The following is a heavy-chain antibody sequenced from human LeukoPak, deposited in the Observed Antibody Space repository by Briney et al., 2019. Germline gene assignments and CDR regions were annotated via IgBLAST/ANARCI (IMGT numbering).Heavy chain of an antibody. CDR1: GFTFSSYG. Sequence: GGSLRLSCAASGFTFSSYGMHWVRQAPGKGLEWVAFIRYDGSNKYYADSVKGRFTITRDNSKNTLYLQMNSLRAEDTAVYYCAKGLTGGNLLFDYWGQGTLVTVSS. CDR2: IRYDGSNK. CDR3: AKGLTGGNLLFDY. V-gene: IGHV3-30*02. J-gene: IGHJ4*02. D-gene: IGHD7-27*01.